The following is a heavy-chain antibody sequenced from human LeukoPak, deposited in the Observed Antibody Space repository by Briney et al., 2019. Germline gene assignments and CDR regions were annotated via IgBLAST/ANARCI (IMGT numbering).Heavy chain of an antibody. CDR1: GFTFSSYA. V-gene: IGHV3-30-3*01. Sequence: GGSLRLSCAASGFTFSSYAMHWVRQAPGKGLEWVAVISYDGSNKYYADSVKGRFTISRDNSKNTLYLQMNSLRAEDTAVYYCARAAPYYDSSGYYFDYWGQGTLVTVSS. J-gene: IGHJ4*02. D-gene: IGHD3-22*01. CDR2: ISYDGSNK. CDR3: ARAAPYYDSSGYYFDY.